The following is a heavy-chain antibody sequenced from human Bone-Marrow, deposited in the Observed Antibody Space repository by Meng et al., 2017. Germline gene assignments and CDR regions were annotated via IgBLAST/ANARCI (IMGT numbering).Heavy chain of an antibody. CDR3: ARDYMTTDYYYYGMDV. CDR2: IGTAGDT. CDR1: GFTFSSYD. J-gene: IGHJ6*02. Sequence: GESLKISCAACGFTFSSYDMHWVRQATGKGLEWVSAIGTAGDTYYPGSVKGQFTISRENAKNSLYLQMNSLRAGDTAVYYCARDYMTTDYYYYGMDVWGQGTTVTVSS. D-gene: IGHD4-11*01. V-gene: IGHV3-13*03.